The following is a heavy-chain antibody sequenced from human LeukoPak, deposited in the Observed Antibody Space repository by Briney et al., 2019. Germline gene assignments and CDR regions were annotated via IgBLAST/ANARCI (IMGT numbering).Heavy chain of an antibody. Sequence: SETLSLTCTVSGVSTTNGIYYWAWIRQSPGKGLQWIGSVHNVGSTYYNLSLRSRVTMSIDTSKDQFSLRLNSVTAADTAVYYCARHAEYNSGWHFYLDHWGQGILVTVSS. V-gene: IGHV4-39*01. CDR1: GVSTTNGIYY. J-gene: IGHJ4*02. CDR3: ARHAEYNSGWHFYLDH. D-gene: IGHD6-19*01. CDR2: VHNVGST.